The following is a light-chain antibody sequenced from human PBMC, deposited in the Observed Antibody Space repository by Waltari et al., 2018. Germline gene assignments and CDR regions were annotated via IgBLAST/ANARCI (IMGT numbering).Light chain of an antibody. CDR3: SSYAGGNKFV. V-gene: IGLV2-8*01. CDR2: EVN. CDR1: SSDVGIYNY. J-gene: IGLJ1*01. Sequence: QSALTQPPSASGSPGQSVTISCTGTSSDVGIYNYVSWYQQYPGKAPKVMIYEVNTGPSGVPVRFSGSKCGNTASLTVSGLQAEDEADYYCSSYAGGNKFVFGTGTKVTVL.